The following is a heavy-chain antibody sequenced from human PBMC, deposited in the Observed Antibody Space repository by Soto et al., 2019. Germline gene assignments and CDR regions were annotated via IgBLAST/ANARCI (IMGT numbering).Heavy chain of an antibody. V-gene: IGHV4-59*13. CDR2: IYYTGST. CDR1: GGSINNNY. CDR3: ARSNWYSEY. D-gene: IGHD7-27*01. J-gene: IGHJ4*02. Sequence: QVQRQESGPGLVKPSETLSLTCTVSGGSINNNYWSWIRQPPGKGLEWIGYIYYTGSTNYNPSLKSRVTISVDTSKNQFSLNLTSLTAADTAIYYCARSNWYSEYWGQGTLVTVSS.